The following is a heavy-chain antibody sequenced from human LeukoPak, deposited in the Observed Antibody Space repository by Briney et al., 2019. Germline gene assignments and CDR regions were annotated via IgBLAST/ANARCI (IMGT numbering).Heavy chain of an antibody. V-gene: IGHV4-39*07. CDR1: GGSIISNSYY. Sequence: ASETLSLTCTVSGGSIISNSYYWSWLREPPGKGLEWIGEINHTGSTSYNPALKSRVTISVDTSKNQFSLTLSSVTAADTAVYYCARLYFSRNVFIPARWDYWGQGTLVTVSS. D-gene: IGHD3-3*01. CDR2: INHTGST. CDR3: ARLYFSRNVFIPARWDY. J-gene: IGHJ4*02.